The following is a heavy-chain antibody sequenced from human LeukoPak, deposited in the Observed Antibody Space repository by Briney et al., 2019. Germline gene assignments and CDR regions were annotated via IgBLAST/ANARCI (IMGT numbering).Heavy chain of an antibody. J-gene: IGHJ4*02. D-gene: IGHD2-2*01. CDR1: GYSIRAVFY. CDR3: ARGGLGYCTTSSCHFRLPFDR. V-gene: IGHV4-38-2*02. Sequence: SETLSLTCSVSGYSIRAVFYWAWIRQSPGKGPEWIGSVFESGSTYYNWPLKGRVALSVDTSKNQYSLNLTSLTSADTAVYYCARGGLGYCTTSSCHFRLPFDRWGPGILVTVSS. CDR2: VFESGST.